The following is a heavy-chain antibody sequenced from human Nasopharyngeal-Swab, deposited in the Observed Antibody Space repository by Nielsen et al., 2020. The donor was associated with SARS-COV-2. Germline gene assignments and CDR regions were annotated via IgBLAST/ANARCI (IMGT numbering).Heavy chain of an antibody. D-gene: IGHD3-9*01. J-gene: IGHJ4*02. CDR3: AKDISAGYYDILTGYYGY. Sequence: GGSLRLSCAASGFTFSSYAMHWVRQAPGKGLEWVSGISWNSGSIGYADSVKGRFTISRDNAKNSLYLQMNSLRAEDTALYYCAKDISAGYYDILTGYYGYWGQGTLVTVSS. V-gene: IGHV3-9*01. CDR2: ISWNSGSI. CDR1: GFTFSSYA.